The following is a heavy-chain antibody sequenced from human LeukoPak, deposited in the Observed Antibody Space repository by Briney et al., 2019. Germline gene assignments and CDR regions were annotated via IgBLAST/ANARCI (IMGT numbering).Heavy chain of an antibody. V-gene: IGHV3-7*01. D-gene: IGHD2-15*01. CDR1: GFSISTYW. J-gene: IGHJ4*02. Sequence: GGSLRLSCAASGFSISTYWMTWVRHAPGKGLEWVANIKQDGSEEYYVDSVKGRFTVSRDNVKNSLYLQMNSPRAEDTAVYYCASWVGRDYWGQGTLVTVSS. CDR2: IKQDGSEE. CDR3: ASWVGRDY.